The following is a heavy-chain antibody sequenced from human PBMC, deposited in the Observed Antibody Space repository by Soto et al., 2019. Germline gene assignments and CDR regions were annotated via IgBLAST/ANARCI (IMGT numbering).Heavy chain of an antibody. J-gene: IGHJ6*02. D-gene: IGHD3-10*01. V-gene: IGHV1-69*01. CDR3: ARNLGMVRGVFYYYGMDV. Sequence: QVQLVQSGAEVKKPGSSVKVSCKASGGTFSSYAISWVRQAPGQGLEWMGGIIPIFGTANYAQKFQGRVTITAHEVTNTANIELSSLRSEHTAVYYCARNLGMVRGVFYYYGMDVWGQGTTVTVSS. CDR1: GGTFSSYA. CDR2: IIPIFGTA.